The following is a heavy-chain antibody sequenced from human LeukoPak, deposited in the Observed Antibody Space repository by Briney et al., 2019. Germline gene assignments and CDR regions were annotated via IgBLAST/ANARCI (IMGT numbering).Heavy chain of an antibody. J-gene: IGHJ5*02. D-gene: IGHD3-22*01. V-gene: IGHV1-2*02. CDR1: GYTFTGYY. Sequence: ASVKVSCKASGYTFTGYYMHWVRQAPGQGLEWMGWINPNSGGTNYAQKFQGRVTMTRDTSISTAYMELSRLRSDDTAVYYCARDPIGYDSSGYLNWLDPWGQGTLVTVSS. CDR2: INPNSGGT. CDR3: ARDPIGYDSSGYLNWLDP.